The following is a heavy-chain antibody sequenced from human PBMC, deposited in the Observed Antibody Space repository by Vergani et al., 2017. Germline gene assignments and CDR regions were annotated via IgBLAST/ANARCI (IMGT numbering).Heavy chain of an antibody. CDR2: ISAYNGNT. D-gene: IGHD2-15*01. CDR3: ARHHMAIVVVVAASQKIWFDP. Sequence: QVQLVQSGAEVKKPGASVKVSCKASGYTFTSYGISWVRQAPGQGLEWMGWISAYNGNTNYAQKLQGRVTMTTDTSTSTAYMELRSLRSDDTAVYYCARHHMAIVVVVAASQKIWFDPWGQGTLVTVSS. CDR1: GYTFTSYG. V-gene: IGHV1-18*01. J-gene: IGHJ5*02.